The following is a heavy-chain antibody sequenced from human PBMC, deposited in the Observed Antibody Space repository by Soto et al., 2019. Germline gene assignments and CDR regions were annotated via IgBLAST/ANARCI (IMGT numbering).Heavy chain of an antibody. V-gene: IGHV3-49*03. D-gene: IGHD3-16*01. J-gene: IGHJ6*02. CDR3: TRDWGVPGGDYYYGMDV. CDR2: IRSKAYGGTT. CDR1: GFTFGEYA. Sequence: PGGSLRLSCTASGFTFGEYAMSWFRQAPGKGLEWVGFIRSKAYGGTTEYAASVKGRFTISRDDSKSIAYLQMNSLKTEDTAVYYCTRDWGVPGGDYYYGMDVWGQGTTVTV.